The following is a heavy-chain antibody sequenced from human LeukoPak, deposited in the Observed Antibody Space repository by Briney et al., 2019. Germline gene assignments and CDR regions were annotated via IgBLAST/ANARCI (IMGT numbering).Heavy chain of an antibody. J-gene: IGHJ4*02. V-gene: IGHV3-11*01. D-gene: IGHD3-10*01. CDR2: ISSSGSTI. CDR3: AKVSFGSGSFDFDH. Sequence: GGSLRLSCAASGFTFSDYYMSWIRQAPGKGLEWVSYISSSGSTIYYADSVKGRFTISRDNAKNSLYLQMNSLRAEDTALYYCAKVSFGSGSFDFDHWGQGTLVTVSS. CDR1: GFTFSDYY.